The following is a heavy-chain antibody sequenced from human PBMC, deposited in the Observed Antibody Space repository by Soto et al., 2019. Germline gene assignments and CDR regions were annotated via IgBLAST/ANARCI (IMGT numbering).Heavy chain of an antibody. J-gene: IGHJ4*02. Sequence: SETLSLTCTVSGGSISSYYWSWIRQPPGKGLEWIGYIYYSGSTNYNPSLKSRVTISVDTSKNQFSLKLSSVTAADTAVYYCARQGDYYDSSGPTFDYWGQGTLVTVS. CDR1: GGSISSYY. CDR3: ARQGDYYDSSGPTFDY. D-gene: IGHD3-22*01. CDR2: IYYSGST. V-gene: IGHV4-59*08.